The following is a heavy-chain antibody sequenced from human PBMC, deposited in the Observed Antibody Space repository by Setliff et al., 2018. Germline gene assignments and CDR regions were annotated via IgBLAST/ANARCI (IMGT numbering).Heavy chain of an antibody. Sequence: GGSLRLSCTASGFTLGDYAMSWVRQAPGKGLEWVGFIRSKAYGGTTEYAASVKGRFTISRDDSKSIAYLQMNSLRTEDTAVYYCTREASVDFWSGYPYYYDMDVWGKGTTVTVSS. CDR1: GFTLGDYA. V-gene: IGHV3-49*04. J-gene: IGHJ6*03. CDR3: TREASVDFWSGYPYYYDMDV. D-gene: IGHD3-3*01. CDR2: IRSKAYGGTT.